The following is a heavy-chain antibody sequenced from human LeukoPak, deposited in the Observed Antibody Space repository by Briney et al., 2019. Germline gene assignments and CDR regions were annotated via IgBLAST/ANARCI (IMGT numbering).Heavy chain of an antibody. CDR3: ARENYDILTGYYGNYYYYMDV. D-gene: IGHD3-9*01. Sequence: GGSLRLSCAASGFTFSSYSMNWVRQAPGKGLEWVSSISSSSYIYHADSVKGRFTISRDNAKNSLYLQMNSLRAEDTALYHCARENYDILTGYYGNYYYYMDVWGKGTTVTISS. J-gene: IGHJ6*03. V-gene: IGHV3-21*04. CDR2: ISSSSYI. CDR1: GFTFSSYS.